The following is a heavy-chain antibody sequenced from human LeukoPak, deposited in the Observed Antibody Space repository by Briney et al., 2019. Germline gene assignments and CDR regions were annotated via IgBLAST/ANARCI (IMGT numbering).Heavy chain of an antibody. V-gene: IGHV4-59*11. J-gene: IGHJ5*01. Sequence: SESLSLTCSVSGGSITSHFWSWIRQPPGKGLEWIGYIHYSGSTNYNPSLKSRVTISPDTSKNQLFLKLNSVTAADTAVYYCARLVWLGESPGSWFDSWGQGTLVTVSS. CDR1: GGSITSHF. CDR2: IHYSGST. CDR3: ARLVWLGESPGSWFDS. D-gene: IGHD3-10*01.